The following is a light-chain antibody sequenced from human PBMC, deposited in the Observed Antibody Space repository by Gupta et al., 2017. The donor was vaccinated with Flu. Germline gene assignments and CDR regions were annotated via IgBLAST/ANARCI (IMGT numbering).Light chain of an antibody. CDR3: QHRSNCPIT. J-gene: IGKJ5*01. CDR2: DAS. V-gene: IGKV3-11*01. CDR1: QSISNY. Sequence: PGDRASLSCRASQSISNYLAWFQQRPGQAPRLLIYDASIGASGIPGRFSGSGSGTEFTLTISSLEPEDFAVYYCQHRSNCPITFGQGTLVEIK.